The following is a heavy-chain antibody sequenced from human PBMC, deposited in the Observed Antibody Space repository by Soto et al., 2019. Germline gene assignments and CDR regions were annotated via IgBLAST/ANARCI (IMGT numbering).Heavy chain of an antibody. D-gene: IGHD2-21*02. J-gene: IGHJ4*02. CDR1: GFSLSTNRVG. CDR2: IDWDDDM. V-gene: IGHV2-5*02. CDR3: AHSLVNRGGDLDY. Sequence: QITLKESGPTLVKPTQTLTLTCTFSGFSLSTNRVGVGWIRQPPGKALEWLALIDWDDDMRYSPSLKSRLTNASDLXKNQVVLIMTNMDPVDTATYYCAHSLVNRGGDLDYWGQGTLVTVSS.